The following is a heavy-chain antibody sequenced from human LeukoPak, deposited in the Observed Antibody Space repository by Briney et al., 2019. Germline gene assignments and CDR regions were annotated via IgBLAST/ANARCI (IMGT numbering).Heavy chain of an antibody. CDR2: ISAYNGNT. CDR3: ATATYSSSYFDY. V-gene: IGHV1-18*01. CDR1: GYTFTSYG. Sequence: ASVKVSCKASGYTFTSYGISWVRQAPGQGLEWMGWISAYNGNTNYAQKFQGRVTMTEDTSTDTAYMELSSLRSEDTAVYYCATATYSSSYFDYWGQGTLVTVSS. J-gene: IGHJ4*02. D-gene: IGHD6-6*01.